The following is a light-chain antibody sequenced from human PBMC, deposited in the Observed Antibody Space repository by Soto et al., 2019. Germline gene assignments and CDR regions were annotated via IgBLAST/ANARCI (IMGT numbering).Light chain of an antibody. CDR1: KLGDKY. Sequence: SYELTQPPSVSVSPGQTASITCSGDKLGDKYASWYQQRPGQSPVLVIYENTKRPSGIPERFSGSNSGNTATLTISGTQAMDEADYYCQAWDSSTAVVFGGGTKLTVL. V-gene: IGLV3-1*01. CDR3: QAWDSSTAVV. J-gene: IGLJ2*01. CDR2: ENT.